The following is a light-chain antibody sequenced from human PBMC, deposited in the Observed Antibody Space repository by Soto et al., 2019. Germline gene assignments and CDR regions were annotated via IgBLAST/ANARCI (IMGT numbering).Light chain of an antibody. CDR2: GAS. CDR1: QRISSN. V-gene: IGKV3-15*01. J-gene: IGKJ2*01. Sequence: EIVMTQSPATLSVSPGERATLYCKASQRISSNSAWYQQKPGQPPRLLIYGASTRASGIPARFSGSGSGTEFTLTISGLQSEDFALYYCQQYNIWPPYTFGQGTKLEIK. CDR3: QQYNIWPPYT.